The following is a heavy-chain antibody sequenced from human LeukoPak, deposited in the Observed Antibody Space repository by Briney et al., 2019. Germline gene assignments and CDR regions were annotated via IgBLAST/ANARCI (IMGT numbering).Heavy chain of an antibody. D-gene: IGHD7-27*01. CDR1: GFTFSSYA. V-gene: IGHV3-23*01. J-gene: IGHJ4*02. Sequence: GGSLRLSCAASGFTFSSYAMSWVRQAPGKGLEWVSAISGSGGSTYYADSVKGRFTISRDNSKNTLYLQMNSLRAEDTAVYYCAKDDVPSNWGTLGLFDYWGQGTLVTVSS. CDR2: ISGSGGST. CDR3: AKDDVPSNWGTLGLFDY.